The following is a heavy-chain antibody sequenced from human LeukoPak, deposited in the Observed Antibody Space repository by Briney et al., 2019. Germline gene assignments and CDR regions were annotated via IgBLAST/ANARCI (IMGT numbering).Heavy chain of an antibody. CDR2: INPNSGGT. D-gene: IGHD3-9*01. V-gene: IGHV1-2*02. Sequence: ASVKVSCKASGYTFTGYYLQWVRQAPGQGLEWMGCINPNSGGTIYAQKFQGRVTMTRDTSINTAYMGLSRLTSDDTAVYYCARDLYPVYDTLSGYPLSLWGQGTLVTVSS. CDR3: ARDLYPVYDTLSGYPLSL. CDR1: GYTFTGYY. J-gene: IGHJ4*02.